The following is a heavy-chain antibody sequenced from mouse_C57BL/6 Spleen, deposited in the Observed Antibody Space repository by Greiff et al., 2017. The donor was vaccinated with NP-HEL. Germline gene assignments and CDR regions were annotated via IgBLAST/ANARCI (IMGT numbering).Heavy chain of an antibody. CDR2: LWTGGGT. CDR3: ARNYYGSSYRYFDV. CDR1: GFSLTSYA. V-gene: IGHV2-9-1*01. Sequence: VQVVESGPGLVAPSQSLSITCTVSGFSLTSYAISWVRQPPGKGLEWLGVLWTGGGTNYNSALKSRLSISKDNSKSQVFLKMNSLQTDDTARYYCARNYYGSSYRYFDVWGTGTTVTVSS. D-gene: IGHD1-1*01. J-gene: IGHJ1*03.